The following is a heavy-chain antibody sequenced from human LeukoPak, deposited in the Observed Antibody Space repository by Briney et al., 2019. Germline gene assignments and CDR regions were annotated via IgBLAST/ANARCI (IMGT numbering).Heavy chain of an antibody. J-gene: IGHJ4*02. CDR1: GFTFSGHA. Sequence: GVSLRLSCAASGFTFSGHAMHWVRQAPGKGLELLAYISHDGSYQYHVDSVKGRFTVSRDNSKNTLYLQMNSLSAEDSAVYYCLPELGAKNYFDYWGQGTLVTVSS. D-gene: IGHD1-14*01. CDR3: LPELGAKNYFDY. V-gene: IGHV3-30*03. CDR2: ISHDGSYQ.